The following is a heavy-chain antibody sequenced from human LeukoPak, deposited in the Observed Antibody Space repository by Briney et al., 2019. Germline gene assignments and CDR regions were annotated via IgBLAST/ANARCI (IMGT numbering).Heavy chain of an antibody. Sequence: PGRSLRLSCAASGFTFSSYGMHWVRQAPGKGLEWVAVIWYDGSNKYYADSVKGRFTISRDNSKNTLHLQMNSLRAEDTAVYYCAKDLYSSGWYSPWYFDLWGRGTLVTVSS. CDR3: AKDLYSSGWYSPWYFDL. CDR1: GFTFSSYG. J-gene: IGHJ2*01. V-gene: IGHV3-33*06. CDR2: IWYDGSNK. D-gene: IGHD6-19*01.